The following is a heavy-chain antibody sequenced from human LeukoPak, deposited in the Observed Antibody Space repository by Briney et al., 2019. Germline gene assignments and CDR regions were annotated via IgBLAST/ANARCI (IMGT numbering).Heavy chain of an antibody. CDR3: ARRCSGGTCYNY. CDR2: INHSGST. Sequence: SETLSLTCAVYGGSFSAYYWSWIRQPPGKGLEWMAEINHSGSTNHNPSLKSRVTISADTSKNQFSLMLSAVTAADTAVYYCARRCSGGTCYNYWGQGTLVTVSS. D-gene: IGHD2-15*01. V-gene: IGHV4-34*01. CDR1: GGSFSAYY. J-gene: IGHJ4*02.